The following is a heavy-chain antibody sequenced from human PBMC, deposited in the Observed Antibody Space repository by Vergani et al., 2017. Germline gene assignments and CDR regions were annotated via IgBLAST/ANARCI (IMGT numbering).Heavy chain of an antibody. J-gene: IGHJ4*02. CDR3: ARASEDIVVVVAANFDY. D-gene: IGHD2-15*01. CDR2: ISYDGSNK. V-gene: IGHV3-30*14. CDR1: GFTFSSYA. Sequence: QVQLVESGGGVVQPGRSLRLSCAASGFTFSSYAMHWVRQAPGKGLEWVAVISYDGSNKYYADSVKGRFTISRDNSKNTLYLQMNSLRAEDTAVYYCARASEDIVVVVAANFDYWGQGTLVTVSS.